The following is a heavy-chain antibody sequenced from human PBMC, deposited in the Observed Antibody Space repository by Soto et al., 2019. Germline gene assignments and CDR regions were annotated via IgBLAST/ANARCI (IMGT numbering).Heavy chain of an antibody. CDR2: IIPIFGTA. J-gene: IGHJ6*02. D-gene: IGHD4-17*01. V-gene: IGHV1-69*13. Sequence: SVKVSCKASGGTFSSYAISWVRQAPGQGLEWMGGIIPIFGTANYAQKFQGRVTITADESTSTAYMELSSLRSEDTAVYYCAREVRLRRSYYYGMDVRGQGTTVTVSS. CDR3: AREVRLRRSYYYGMDV. CDR1: GGTFSSYA.